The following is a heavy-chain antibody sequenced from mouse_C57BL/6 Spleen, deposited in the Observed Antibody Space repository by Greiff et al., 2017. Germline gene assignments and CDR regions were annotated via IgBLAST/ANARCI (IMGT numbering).Heavy chain of an antibody. Sequence: QVQLKQPGAELVKPGASVKVSCKASGYTFTSYWMHWVKQRPGQGLEWIGRIHPSDSDTNYNQKFKGKATLTVDKSSSTAYMQLSSLTSEDSAVYYCAMWASQATGYYYAMDYWGQGTSVTVSS. V-gene: IGHV1-74*01. CDR2: IHPSDSDT. CDR3: AMWASQATGYYYAMDY. D-gene: IGHD3-2*02. J-gene: IGHJ4*01. CDR1: GYTFTSYW.